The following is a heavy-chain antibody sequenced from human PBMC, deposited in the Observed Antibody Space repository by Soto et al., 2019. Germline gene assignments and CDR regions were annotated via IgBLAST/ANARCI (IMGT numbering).Heavy chain of an antibody. D-gene: IGHD6-13*01. J-gene: IGHJ3*02. CDR2: INHSGST. V-gene: IGHV4-34*01. CDR1: GGSFSGYY. CDR3: ARVGYSSSWYRRGAFDI. Sequence: QVQLQQWGAGLLKPSETLSLTCAVYGGSFSGYYWSWIRQPPRKGLEWIGEINHSGSTNYNPSLKSRVTISVDTSKNQFSLKLTSVTAADTAVYYCARVGYSSSWYRRGAFDISGQGTMVTVSS.